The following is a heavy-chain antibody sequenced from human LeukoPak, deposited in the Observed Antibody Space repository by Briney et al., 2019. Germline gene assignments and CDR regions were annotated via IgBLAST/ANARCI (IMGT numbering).Heavy chain of an antibody. CDR2: IKQDGSEK. CDR3: AKEKQLVIDY. Sequence: GRSLRLSCAASGFTFSSYAMHWVRQAPGKGLEWVANIKQDGSEKYYVDSVKGRFTISRDNAKNSLYLQMNSLRAEDTALYYCAKEKQLVIDYWGQGTLVTVSS. V-gene: IGHV3-7*03. J-gene: IGHJ4*02. CDR1: GFTFSSYA. D-gene: IGHD6-13*01.